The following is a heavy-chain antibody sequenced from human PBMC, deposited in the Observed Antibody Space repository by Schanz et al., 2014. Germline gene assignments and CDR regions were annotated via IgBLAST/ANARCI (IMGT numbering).Heavy chain of an antibody. CDR2: ISGSGGRT. Sequence: EVQLLESGGGLVQPGGSLRLSCAASGFTFSSYAMSWVRQAPGKGLEWVSAISGSGGRTYYADSVKGRFTISRDNTKNTLYLQMSSLRAEDTAVYYCAKQIHYDILTVPRNWGQGTLVTVSS. CDR3: AKQIHYDILTVPRN. CDR1: GFTFSSYA. J-gene: IGHJ4*02. D-gene: IGHD3-9*01. V-gene: IGHV3-23*01.